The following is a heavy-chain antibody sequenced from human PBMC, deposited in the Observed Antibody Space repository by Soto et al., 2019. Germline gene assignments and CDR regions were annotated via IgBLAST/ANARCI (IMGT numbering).Heavy chain of an antibody. CDR2: IIPIFGTA. J-gene: IGHJ3*02. CDR3: ARRSNYYDSSGYPPYAFDI. CDR1: GGTFSSYA. D-gene: IGHD3-22*01. Sequence: GASVKVSCKASGGTFSSYAISWVRQAPGQGLEWMGGIIPIFGTANYAQKFQGRVTITADKSTSTAYMELSSLRSEDTAVYYCARRSNYYDSSGYPPYAFDIWGQGTMVTVSS. V-gene: IGHV1-69*06.